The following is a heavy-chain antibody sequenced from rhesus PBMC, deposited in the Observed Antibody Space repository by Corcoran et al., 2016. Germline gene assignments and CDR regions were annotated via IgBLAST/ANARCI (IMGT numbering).Heavy chain of an antibody. CDR2: IYGSGGGT. V-gene: IGHV4-106*01. Sequence: QVQLQESGPGLVKPSATLSLTCAVSGGSIRGDSSLSWLLQPPGKGLEWSGYIYGSGGGTNYNPSLKNRVTISIDTSKNQFSLKLSSVTAADTAVYYCAREGIAAESDSLDVWGRGVLVTISS. D-gene: IGHD6-19*01. CDR1: GGSIRGDSS. CDR3: AREGIAAESDSLDV. J-gene: IGHJ5-2*02.